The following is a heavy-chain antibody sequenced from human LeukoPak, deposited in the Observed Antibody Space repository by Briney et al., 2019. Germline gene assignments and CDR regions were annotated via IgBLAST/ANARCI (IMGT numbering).Heavy chain of an antibody. CDR2: ISSSGSTI. J-gene: IGHJ1*01. CDR1: GFTFSSYE. V-gene: IGHV3-48*03. D-gene: IGHD1-26*01. CDR3: ARDPARKWELPPEYFQH. Sequence: PGGSLRLSCAASGFTFSSYEMNWVRQAPGKGLEWVSYISSSGSTIYYADSVKGRFTISRDNAKNSLYLQMNSLRAEDTAVYYCARDPARKWELPPEYFQHWGQGTLVTVSS.